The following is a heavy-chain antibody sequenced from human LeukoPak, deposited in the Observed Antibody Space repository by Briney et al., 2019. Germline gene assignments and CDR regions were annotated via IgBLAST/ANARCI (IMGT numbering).Heavy chain of an antibody. CDR2: IKQDGSEK. J-gene: IGHJ4*02. V-gene: IGHV3-7*05. CDR3: ASTQTFDY. Sequence: PRGSLRLSCAASGFTFSNYWMSWVRQAPGKGLEWVANIKQDGSEKYYADSVKGRFTISRDNAKSSLFLQLNSLRVEDTAVYHCASTQTFDYWGQGTLVTVPS. CDR1: GFTFSNYW.